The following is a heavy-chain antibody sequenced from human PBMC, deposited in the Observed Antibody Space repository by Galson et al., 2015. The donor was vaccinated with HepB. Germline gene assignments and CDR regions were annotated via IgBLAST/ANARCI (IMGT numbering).Heavy chain of an antibody. V-gene: IGHV3-23*01. J-gene: IGHJ4*02. CDR2: IGGETYGA. CDR1: GFIFSNYA. D-gene: IGHD6-19*01. CDR3: AKGRGWYTGFDS. Sequence: SLRLSCAGSGFIFSNYALSWVRQAPGKGLVWVSGIGGETYGAYYADSVKGRFTISRDNSNSRLYLQMTSVTADDTATYYCAKGRGWYTGFDSWGQGALVTVSS.